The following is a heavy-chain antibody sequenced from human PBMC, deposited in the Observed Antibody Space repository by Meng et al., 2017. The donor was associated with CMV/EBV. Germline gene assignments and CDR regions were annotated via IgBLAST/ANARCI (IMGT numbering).Heavy chain of an antibody. J-gene: IGHJ6*02. Sequence: GESLKISCAASGFTFSSYAMSWVRQAPGKGLEWVSVIYSGGSSTYYADSVKGRFTISRDNSKNTLYLQMNSLRAEDTAVYYCANAFRGTKYSSSSGRTRGGGMDVWGQGTTVTVSS. CDR2: IYSGGSST. D-gene: IGHD6-6*01. CDR1: GFTFSSYA. CDR3: ANAFRGTKYSSSSGRTRGGGMDV. V-gene: IGHV3-23*03.